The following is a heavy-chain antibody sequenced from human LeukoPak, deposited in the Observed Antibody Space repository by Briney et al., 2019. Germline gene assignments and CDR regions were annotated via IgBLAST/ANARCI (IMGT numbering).Heavy chain of an antibody. J-gene: IGHJ4*02. CDR1: GYSFTRYW. D-gene: IGHD6-13*01. CDR3: ARLGIAAAAD. V-gene: IGHV5-51*01. CDR2: IYPGDSDT. Sequence: GESLQISCQGSGYSFTRYWIGWVRQLPGKGLEWMGIIYPGDSDTRYSPSFQGQVTISADKSISTAYLQWSSLKASDTAMYYCARLGIAAAADWGQGTLVTVSS.